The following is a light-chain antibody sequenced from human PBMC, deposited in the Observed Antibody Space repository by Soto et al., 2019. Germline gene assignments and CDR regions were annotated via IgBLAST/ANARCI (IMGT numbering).Light chain of an antibody. V-gene: IGKV1-5*03. CDR1: QTISSW. J-gene: IGKJ1*01. CDR3: QQSYSIPTT. CDR2: KAS. Sequence: DIQMTQSPSTLSGTVGDRVTITCRARQTISSWLAWYQQKPGKAPKLLIYKASTLKSGVPSRFSGSGSGTDFTLTISSLQPEDVATYYCQQSYSIPTTFGQGTKVDIK.